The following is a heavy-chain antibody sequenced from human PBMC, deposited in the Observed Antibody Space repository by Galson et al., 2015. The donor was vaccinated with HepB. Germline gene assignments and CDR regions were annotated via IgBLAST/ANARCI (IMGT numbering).Heavy chain of an antibody. CDR3: ARWYSSGWYPTGFVY. V-gene: IGHV3-48*01. Sequence: SLRLSCAASGFTFSSYSMNWVRQAPGKGLEWVSYISSSSSTIYYADSVKGRFTISRDNAKNSLYLQMNSLRAEDTAVYYCARWYSSGWYPTGFVYWGQGTLVTVSS. J-gene: IGHJ4*02. D-gene: IGHD6-19*01. CDR1: GFTFSSYS. CDR2: ISSSSSTI.